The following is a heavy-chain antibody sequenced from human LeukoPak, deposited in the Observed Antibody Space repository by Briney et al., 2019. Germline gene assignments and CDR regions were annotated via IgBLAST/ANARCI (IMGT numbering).Heavy chain of an antibody. CDR1: GFTFSSSA. CDR2: IDSGGRT. J-gene: IGHJ4*02. D-gene: IGHD3-9*01. CDR3: AKTVVGAGWNYFDY. V-gene: IGHV3-23*01. Sequence: PGGSLRLSCAASGFTFSSSAMSWVRQAPGKGLEWVSNIDSGGRTYFGDSVKGRFTISRDDSKNTLYLQMSSLRGEDTAVYYCAKTVVGAGWNYFDYWGQGTLVTVSS.